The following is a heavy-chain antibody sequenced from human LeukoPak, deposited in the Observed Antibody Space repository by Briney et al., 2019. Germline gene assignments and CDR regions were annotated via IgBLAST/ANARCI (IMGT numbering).Heavy chain of an antibody. Sequence: TGGSLRLSCAASGFTFSSNYMSWVRQAPGKGLEWVSVIYSGGSTYYADSVKGRFTISRDNSKNTLYLQMNSLRAEDTAVYYCARGDFWSGYSLYWGQGTLVTVSS. CDR2: IYSGGST. CDR1: GFTFSSNY. V-gene: IGHV3-53*01. J-gene: IGHJ4*02. CDR3: ARGDFWSGYSLY. D-gene: IGHD3-3*01.